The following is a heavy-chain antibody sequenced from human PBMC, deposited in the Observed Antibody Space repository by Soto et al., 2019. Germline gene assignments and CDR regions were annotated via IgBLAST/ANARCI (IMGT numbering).Heavy chain of an antibody. CDR2: IHHSGST. J-gene: IGHJ4*02. Sequence: SETLSLTCSVSGASISSYYWSWIRQPPGKGLKRIGYIHHSGSTNYNPSLKSRFTISVDTSKNQFSLKLSSVTAADTAVYYCARGLNYYDSSGYNDYWGQGTLVTVSS. CDR3: ARGLNYYDSSGYNDY. D-gene: IGHD3-22*01. V-gene: IGHV4-59*01. CDR1: GASISSYY.